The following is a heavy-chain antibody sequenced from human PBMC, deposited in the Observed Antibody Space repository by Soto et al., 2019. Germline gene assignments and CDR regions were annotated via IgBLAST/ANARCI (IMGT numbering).Heavy chain of an antibody. CDR3: VRDSSVWYGFQEWAD. D-gene: IGHD6-19*01. Sequence: QVELMQSGAEVQKPGASVKVSCKASGVSFSNSGFSWVRQAPGQGPEWMGWISGTNGATNYAPRFEGRVTMTKDTSTSTAYMELSGLRGDDTAVYYGVRDSSVWYGFQEWADWGQGTPVTLSS. CDR2: ISGTNGAT. J-gene: IGHJ4*02. V-gene: IGHV1-18*01. CDR1: GVSFSNSG.